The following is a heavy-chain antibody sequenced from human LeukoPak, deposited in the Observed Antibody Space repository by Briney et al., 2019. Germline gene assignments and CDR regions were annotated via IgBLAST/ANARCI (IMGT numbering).Heavy chain of an antibody. CDR3: ARHGASGVLEFLSELDY. CDR2: IYPGDSDT. V-gene: IGHV5-51*01. D-gene: IGHD3-3*01. Sequence: GEPLKISCKGSGYSFTSYWIGWVRQMPGKGLEWMGIIYPGDSDTRYSPSFQGQVTISADKSISTAYLQWSSLKASDTAMYDCARHGASGVLEFLSELDYWGQGTLVTVSS. J-gene: IGHJ4*02. CDR1: GYSFTSYW.